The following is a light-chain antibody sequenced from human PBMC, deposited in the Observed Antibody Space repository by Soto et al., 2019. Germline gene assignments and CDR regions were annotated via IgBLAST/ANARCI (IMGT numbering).Light chain of an antibody. CDR2: DAS. CDR3: QQRSNWPPFT. J-gene: IGKJ3*01. V-gene: IGKV3-11*01. CDR1: QSVSSY. Sequence: EIVLTQSPATLSLSPGERATLSCRASQSVSSYLAWYQQKPGQAPRLLIYDASNRATGIPARFSGSGSGTDFTITISSLEPEDFAVYYCQQRSNWPPFTFGPVTKVDIK.